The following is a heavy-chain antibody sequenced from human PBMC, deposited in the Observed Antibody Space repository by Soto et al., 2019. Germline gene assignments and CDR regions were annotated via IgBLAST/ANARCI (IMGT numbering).Heavy chain of an antibody. D-gene: IGHD6-13*01. Sequence: LSLTCAVSGGSISSSSCYWGWIRQPPGKGLEWIGSVYYSGSTYYNPSLKTRVTISVDTSKNQFSLKLSSVTAADTAVYYCARHPLFDSSNCYREYVIAVPGQGTTVTVSS. CDR2: VYYSGST. CDR3: ARHPLFDSSNCYREYVIAV. J-gene: IGHJ6*02. V-gene: IGHV4-39*01. CDR1: GGSISSSSCY.